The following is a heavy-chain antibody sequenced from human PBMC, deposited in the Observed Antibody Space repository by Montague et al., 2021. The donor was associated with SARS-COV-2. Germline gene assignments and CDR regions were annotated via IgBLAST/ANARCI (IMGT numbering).Heavy chain of an antibody. D-gene: IGHD3-22*01. Sequence: TLSLTCTVSGGSISSSSYYWGWIRQHPGKGLEWIGYIYYSGSIYYNPSLKSRVTISVDTSKNQFSLKLSSVTAADTAVYYCARAHITMIVVVDAFDIWGQGTMVTVSS. CDR2: IYYSGSI. CDR1: GGSISSSSYY. V-gene: IGHV4-31*03. CDR3: ARAHITMIVVVDAFDI. J-gene: IGHJ3*02.